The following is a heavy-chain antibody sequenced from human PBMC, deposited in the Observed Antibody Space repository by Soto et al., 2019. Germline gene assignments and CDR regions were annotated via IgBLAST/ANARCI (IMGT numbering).Heavy chain of an antibody. V-gene: IGHV5-10-1*01. CDR1: GYSFTSYW. D-gene: IGHD6-13*01. CDR3: ATTSTADGTLMPYYYGMDV. CDR2: IDPSDSYT. J-gene: IGHJ6*02. Sequence: PGESLKISCKGSGYSFTSYWISWVRQMPGKGLEWMGRIDPSDSYTNYSPSFQGHVTISADKSISTAYLQWSSLKASDTAMYYCATTSTADGTLMPYYYGMDVWGQGTTVTVSS.